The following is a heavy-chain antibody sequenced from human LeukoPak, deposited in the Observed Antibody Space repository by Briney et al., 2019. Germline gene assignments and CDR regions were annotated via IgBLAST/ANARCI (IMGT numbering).Heavy chain of an antibody. CDR2: IWYDGSNK. J-gene: IGHJ4*02. Sequence: PGGSLRLSCAASGFTFSSYGMHWVRQAPGKGLEWVAVIWYDGSNKYYADSVKGRFTISRDNSKNTLYLQMNSLRAEDTAVYYCAREGRCGGDCYYDYWGQGTMVTDSS. CDR1: GFTFSSYG. CDR3: AREGRCGGDCYYDY. V-gene: IGHV3-33*01. D-gene: IGHD2-21*02.